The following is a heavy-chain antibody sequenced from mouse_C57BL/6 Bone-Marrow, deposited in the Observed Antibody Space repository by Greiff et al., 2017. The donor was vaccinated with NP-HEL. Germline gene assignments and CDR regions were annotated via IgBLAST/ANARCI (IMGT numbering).Heavy chain of an antibody. J-gene: IGHJ2*01. CDR3: EMEDCGSSDFDY. CDR2: ISYDGSN. Sequence: EVKLQESGPGLVKPSQSLSLTCSVTGYSITSCYYWNWLRQFPGNKLEWMGYISYDGSNNYNPSLTNPISITRYPSNNQYILKLHSVTTEDTARYNCEMEDCGSSDFDYWGQGTTLTVSS. D-gene: IGHD1-1*01. CDR1: GYSITSCYY. V-gene: IGHV3-6*01.